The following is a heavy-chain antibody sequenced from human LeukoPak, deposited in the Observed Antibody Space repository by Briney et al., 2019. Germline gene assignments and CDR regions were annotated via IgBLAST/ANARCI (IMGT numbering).Heavy chain of an antibody. CDR2: ISYDGSNK. J-gene: IGHJ4*02. CDR1: GFTFSSYA. CDR3: ARDAGGRFDY. D-gene: IGHD3-16*01. V-gene: IGHV3-30-3*01. Sequence: GGSLRLSCAASGFTFSSYAMNWVRQAPGKGLEWVAVISYDGSNKYYADSVKGRFTISRDNSKNTLYLQMNSRRAEDTAVYYCARDAGGRFDYWGQGTLVTVSS.